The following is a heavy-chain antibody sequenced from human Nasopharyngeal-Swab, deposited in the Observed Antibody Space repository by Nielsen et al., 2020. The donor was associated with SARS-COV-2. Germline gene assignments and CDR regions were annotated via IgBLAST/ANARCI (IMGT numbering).Heavy chain of an antibody. V-gene: IGHV5-10-1*01. Sequence: KVSCKGSGYTFTSYWISWVRQMPGKGLEWMGRIDPSDSYTNYNPSFQGHVTISVDKSISTAYLQWSSLKASDTAMYYCARGRPSSGSSAYYYYGMGVWGQGTTVTVSS. CDR2: IDPSDSYT. CDR1: GYTFTSYW. CDR3: ARGRPSSGSSAYYYYGMGV. D-gene: IGHD1-26*01. J-gene: IGHJ6*02.